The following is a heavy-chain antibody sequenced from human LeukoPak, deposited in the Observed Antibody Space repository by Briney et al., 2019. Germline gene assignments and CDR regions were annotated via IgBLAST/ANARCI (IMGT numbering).Heavy chain of an antibody. Sequence: GGSLRLSCAASGFTFSSYAMHWVRQAPGKGLEWVAVISYDGSNKYYADSVKGRFTISRDNSKNTLYLQMNSLRAEDTAVYYCAKEIGENSSGWYYFDYWGQGTLVTVSS. CDR2: ISYDGSNK. V-gene: IGHV3-30-3*01. J-gene: IGHJ4*02. D-gene: IGHD6-19*01. CDR1: GFTFSSYA. CDR3: AKEIGENSSGWYYFDY.